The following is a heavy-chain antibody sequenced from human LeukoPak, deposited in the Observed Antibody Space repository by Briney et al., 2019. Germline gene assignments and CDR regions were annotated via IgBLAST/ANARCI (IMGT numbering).Heavy chain of an antibody. CDR1: GFTFISYA. V-gene: IGHV3-23*01. D-gene: IGHD6-19*01. CDR3: AKDAGHHSSGWYSDY. CDR2: ISGSGGST. J-gene: IGHJ4*02. Sequence: PGGSLRLSCAASGFTFISYAMSWVRQAPGKGLEWVSAISGSGGSTEYADSVRGRFTISRDSSKNTLDLQMNSLRAEDTAVYYCAKDAGHHSSGWYSDYWGQGTLVTVSS.